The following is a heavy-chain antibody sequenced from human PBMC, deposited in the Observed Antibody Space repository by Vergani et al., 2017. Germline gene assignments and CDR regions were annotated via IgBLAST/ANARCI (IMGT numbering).Heavy chain of an antibody. J-gene: IGHJ4*02. CDR1: GFTFSSYW. CDR2: IKQDGSEK. Sequence: EVQLVESGGGLVQPGGSLRLSCAASGFTFSSYWMSWVRQAPGKGLEWVANIKQDGSEKYYVDSVKGRFTISRDHAKNSLYLQMNSLRAEDTAVYYCARVVTTWEVISSTYYFDYWGQGTLVTVSS. D-gene: IGHD4-11*01. V-gene: IGHV3-7*01. CDR3: ARVVTTWEVISSTYYFDY.